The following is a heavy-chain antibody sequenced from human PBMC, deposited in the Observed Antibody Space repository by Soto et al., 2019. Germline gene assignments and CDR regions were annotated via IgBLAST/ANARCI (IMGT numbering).Heavy chain of an antibody. J-gene: IGHJ4*02. CDR2: ISGSGGST. D-gene: IGHD4-17*01. CDR1: GFTFSSYA. Sequence: PGGSLRLSCAASGFTFSSYAMSWVRQAPGKGLEWVSAISGSGGSTYYADSVKGRFTISRDNSKNTLYLQMNSLRAEDTAVYYCVAGPLMTTDPFDYWGQGTLVTVSS. V-gene: IGHV3-23*01. CDR3: VAGPLMTTDPFDY.